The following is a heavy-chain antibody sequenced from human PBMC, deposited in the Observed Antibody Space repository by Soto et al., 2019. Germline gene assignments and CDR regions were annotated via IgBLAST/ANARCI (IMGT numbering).Heavy chain of an antibody. CDR1: GYSFTSYW. J-gene: IGHJ6*02. CDR3: ARPESLTGYRREYGMDV. CDR2: IYPGDSDT. Sequence: GESLKISCKGSGYSFTSYWIGWVRQMPGKGLEWMGIIYPGDSDTRYSPSFQGQVTISADKSISTAYLQWSSLKASDTAMYYCARPESLTGYRREYGMDVWGQGTTVTVSS. V-gene: IGHV5-51*01. D-gene: IGHD3-9*01.